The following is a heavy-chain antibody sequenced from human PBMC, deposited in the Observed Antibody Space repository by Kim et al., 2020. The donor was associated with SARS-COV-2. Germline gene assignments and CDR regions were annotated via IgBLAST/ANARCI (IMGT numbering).Heavy chain of an antibody. CDR2: IDPSDSYT. Sequence: GASLKISCKGSGYSFTSYWISWVRQMPGKGLEWMGRIDPSDSYTNYSPSFQGHVTISADKSISTAYLQWSSLKASDTAMYYCARLSGYCSSTSCYVYYYGMDVWGQGTTVTVSS. CDR3: ARLSGYCSSTSCYVYYYGMDV. D-gene: IGHD2-2*01. J-gene: IGHJ6*02. V-gene: IGHV5-10-1*01. CDR1: GYSFTSYW.